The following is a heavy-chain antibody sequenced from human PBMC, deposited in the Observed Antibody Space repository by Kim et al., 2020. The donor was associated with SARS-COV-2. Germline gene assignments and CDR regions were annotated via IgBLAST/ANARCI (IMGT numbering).Heavy chain of an antibody. CDR3: TTLLRYFDWLAVKYYYYGMDV. D-gene: IGHD3-9*01. Sequence: GGSLRLSCAASGFTFSNAWMSWVRQAPGKGLVWVGRIKSKTDGGTTDYAAPVKGRFTISRDDSKNTLYLQMNSLKTEDTAVYYCTTLLRYFDWLAVKYYYYGMDVWGQGTTVTVSS. V-gene: IGHV3-15*01. CDR2: IKSKTDGGTT. J-gene: IGHJ6*02. CDR1: GFTFSNAW.